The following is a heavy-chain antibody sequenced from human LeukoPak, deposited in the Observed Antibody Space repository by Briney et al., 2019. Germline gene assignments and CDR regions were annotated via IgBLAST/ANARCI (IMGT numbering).Heavy chain of an antibody. D-gene: IGHD3-3*01. CDR2: ISSSSSYI. J-gene: IGHJ4*02. Sequence: GGSLRLSCAASGFTFSSYSMNWVRQAPGKGLEWVSSISSSSSYIYYADSVKGRFTISRDNAKNSLYLPMNSLRAEDTAVYYCARAIFGVVIPFDYWGQGTLVTVSS. CDR1: GFTFSSYS. CDR3: ARAIFGVVIPFDY. V-gene: IGHV3-21*01.